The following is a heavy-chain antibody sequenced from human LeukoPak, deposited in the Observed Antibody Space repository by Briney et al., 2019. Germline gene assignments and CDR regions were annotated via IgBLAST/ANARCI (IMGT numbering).Heavy chain of an antibody. CDR3: ARRTASGSYYLDY. D-gene: IGHD1-26*01. Sequence: SSETLSLTCTVSGGSISSSSYYWGWIRQPPGKGLEWFGSIYYSVSTYYNPSLKSRFTISVDTSKNQFSLKLSSVTAADTAVYYCARRTASGSYYLDYWGQGTLVTVSS. CDR1: GGSISSSSYY. CDR2: IYYSVST. V-gene: IGHV4-39*01. J-gene: IGHJ4*02.